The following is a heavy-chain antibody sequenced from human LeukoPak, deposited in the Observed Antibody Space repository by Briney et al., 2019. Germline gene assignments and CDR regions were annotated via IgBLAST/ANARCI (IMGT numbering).Heavy chain of an antibody. Sequence: SVKVSCKASGYTFTGYYMHWVRQAPGQGLEWMGWINPNSGGTNYAQKFQGRVTMTRDTSISTAYMELSRLRSDDTAVYYCARGDDYGDYYFDYWGQGTLVTVSS. J-gene: IGHJ4*02. V-gene: IGHV1-2*02. CDR2: INPNSGGT. D-gene: IGHD4-17*01. CDR1: GYTFTGYY. CDR3: ARGDDYGDYYFDY.